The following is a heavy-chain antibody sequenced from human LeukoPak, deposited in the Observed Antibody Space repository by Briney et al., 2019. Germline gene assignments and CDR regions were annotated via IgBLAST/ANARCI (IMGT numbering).Heavy chain of an antibody. Sequence: SETLSLTCTVSGGSISSSSYYWGWIRQPPGKGLEWIGSFYYSGSTYYNPSLKSRVTISVDTSKNQFFLKLSSVTAADTAVYYCARKPGIAAAGSFDYWGQGTLVTVSS. CDR1: GGSISSSSYY. J-gene: IGHJ4*02. V-gene: IGHV4-39*07. CDR3: ARKPGIAAAGSFDY. D-gene: IGHD6-13*01. CDR2: FYYSGST.